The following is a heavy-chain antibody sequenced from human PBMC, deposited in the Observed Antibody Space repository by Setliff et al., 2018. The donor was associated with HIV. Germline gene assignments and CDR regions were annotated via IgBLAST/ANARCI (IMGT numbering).Heavy chain of an antibody. D-gene: IGHD3-10*02. CDR3: AKCSGRFGVVTWFDS. V-gene: IGHV4-34*01. CDR2: FDHSGRS. Sequence: SETLSLTCAVYGGSFSDDYWSWIRQPPGRGMEWTGEFDHSGRSNYNPSLKSRVLMAIDASKSQISLNLTSISAADTAVYYCAKCSGRFGVVTWFDSWGHGMLVTVSS. CDR1: GGSFSDDY. J-gene: IGHJ5*01.